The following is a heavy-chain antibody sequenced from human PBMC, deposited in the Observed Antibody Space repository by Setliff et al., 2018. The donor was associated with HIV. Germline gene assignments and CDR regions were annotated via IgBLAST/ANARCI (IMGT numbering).Heavy chain of an antibody. V-gene: IGHV3-15*01. CDR3: TTDRVGGRTTWYRIGAFEI. CDR1: GLKLSFSFAW. D-gene: IGHD1-26*01. CDR2: IKSKNDGGAT. Sequence: GGSLRLSCTASGLKLSFSFAWLSWVRQVPGKGLEWVGRIKSKNDGGATDYVAPVKGRFTISRDDSKNTLYLQMNSLETEDTAVYYCTTDRVGGRTTWYRIGAFEIWGQGTMVTVSS. J-gene: IGHJ3*02.